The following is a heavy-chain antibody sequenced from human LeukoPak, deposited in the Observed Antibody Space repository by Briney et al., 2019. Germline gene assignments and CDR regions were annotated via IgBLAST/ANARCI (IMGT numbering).Heavy chain of an antibody. V-gene: IGHV1-2*04. J-gene: IGHJ3*02. CDR3: ASARRYYYDSSGPDAFDI. Sequence: ASVKDSCMASGYTFTGYYMHWVRQAPGAGLEWMGWINPNSGGTNYAQKFQGWVTMTSDTSISTAYMELSRLRSDDTAAYYCASARRYYYDSSGPDAFDIWGQGTMVTVSS. CDR2: INPNSGGT. CDR1: GYTFTGYY. D-gene: IGHD3-22*01.